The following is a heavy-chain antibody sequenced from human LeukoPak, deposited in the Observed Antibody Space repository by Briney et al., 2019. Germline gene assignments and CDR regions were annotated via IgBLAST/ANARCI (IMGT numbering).Heavy chain of an antibody. V-gene: IGHV4-34*01. Sequence: SETLSLTCAVYGGSFSGYYWSWIRQPPGKGLEWFGEINHSGSTNYNPSLKSRVTISVDTSKNQFSLKMSSVTAADTAVYYCARNGRYFDWLLMEDALDIWGQGTMVTVSS. D-gene: IGHD3-9*01. CDR3: ARNGRYFDWLLMEDALDI. CDR1: GGSFSGYY. CDR2: INHSGST. J-gene: IGHJ3*02.